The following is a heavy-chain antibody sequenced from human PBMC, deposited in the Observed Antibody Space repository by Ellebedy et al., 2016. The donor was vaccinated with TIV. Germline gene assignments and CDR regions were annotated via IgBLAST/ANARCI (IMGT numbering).Heavy chain of an antibody. CDR1: GGSISSSPYH. V-gene: IGHV4-61*05. J-gene: IGHJ5*02. Sequence: MPSETLSLTCTVSGGSISSSPYHWGWIRQPPGKGLEWIGYIYYSGSTNYNPSLKSRVTISVDTSKNQFSLKLSSVTAADTAVYYCARQRWFGELSWGQGTLVTVSS. CDR3: ARQRWFGELS. CDR2: IYYSGST. D-gene: IGHD3-10*01.